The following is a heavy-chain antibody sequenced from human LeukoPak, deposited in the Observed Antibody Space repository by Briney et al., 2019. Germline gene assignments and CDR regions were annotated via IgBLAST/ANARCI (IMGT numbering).Heavy chain of an antibody. V-gene: IGHV4-59*01. J-gene: IGHJ3*02. CDR1: GGSISSYY. CDR3: ARDSGGSGWSGAFDI. D-gene: IGHD6-19*01. Sequence: PSETLSLTCTVSGGSISSYYWSWIRQPPGKGLEWIGYIYYSGSTNYNPSLKSRVTISVDTSKNQFSLKLSSVTAADTAVYYCARDSGGSGWSGAFDIWGQGTMVTVSS. CDR2: IYYSGST.